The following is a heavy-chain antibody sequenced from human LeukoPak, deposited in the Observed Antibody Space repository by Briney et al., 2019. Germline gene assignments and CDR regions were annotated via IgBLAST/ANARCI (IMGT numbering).Heavy chain of an antibody. J-gene: IGHJ4*02. V-gene: IGHV3-21*01. CDR2: ISSSSSYI. CDR3: ARDFGYSYGYWYFDY. Sequence: GGSLRLSCAASGFTFSSYSMNWVRQAPGKGLEWVSSISSSSSYIYYADSVKGRFTISRDNAKNSLYLQMNSLRAEDTAVYYCARDFGYSYGYWYFDYWGQGTLVTVSS. CDR1: GFTFSSYS. D-gene: IGHD5-18*01.